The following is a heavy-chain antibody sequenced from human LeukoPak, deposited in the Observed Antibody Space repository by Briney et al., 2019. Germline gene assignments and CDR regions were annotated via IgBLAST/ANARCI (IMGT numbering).Heavy chain of an antibody. CDR1: GFTFSSYA. CDR3: AKDNLPGGAFDY. D-gene: IGHD1-14*01. V-gene: IGHV3-23*01. CDR2: ISGSGGST. Sequence: PGGSLRPSCAASGFTFSSYAMSWVRQAPGKGLEWVSAISGSGGSTYYADSVKGRFTISRDNSKNTLYLQMNSLRAEDTAVYYCAKDNLPGGAFDYWGQGTLVTVSS. J-gene: IGHJ4*02.